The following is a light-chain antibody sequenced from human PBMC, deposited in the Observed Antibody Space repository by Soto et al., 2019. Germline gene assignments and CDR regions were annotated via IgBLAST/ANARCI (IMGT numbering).Light chain of an antibody. CDR3: QQYNNWYS. CDR2: ATS. CDR1: QSINGN. V-gene: IGKV3-15*01. Sequence: EIVMTQSPATLSVSPGERATLSCRASQSINGNLAWYQRKPGQAPRLLMYATSVRATGIPARFSGGGSGTEYTLTISSLQSEDFAVFYCQQYNNWYSFGQGTKLEIK. J-gene: IGKJ2*03.